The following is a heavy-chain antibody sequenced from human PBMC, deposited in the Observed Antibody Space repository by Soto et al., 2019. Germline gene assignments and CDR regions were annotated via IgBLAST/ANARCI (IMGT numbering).Heavy chain of an antibody. D-gene: IGHD6-13*01. V-gene: IGHV3-23*01. CDR3: AKAQTGYSSSWSDV. J-gene: IGHJ6*02. Sequence: GSLRLSCAASGFAFSSYAMSWVRQAPGKGLEWVSAISGSGGSTYYADSVKGRFTISRDNSKNTLYLQMNSLRAEDTAVYYCAKAQTGYSSSWSDVWGQGTTVTVSS. CDR2: ISGSGGST. CDR1: GFAFSSYA.